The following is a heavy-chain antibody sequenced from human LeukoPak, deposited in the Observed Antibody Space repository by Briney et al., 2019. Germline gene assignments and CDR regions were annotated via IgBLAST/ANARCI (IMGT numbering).Heavy chain of an antibody. D-gene: IGHD3-10*01. Sequence: PGRSLRLSCAASGFPFSSYVMHWLRQAPGKGLEWVGRSTNKANNYITEYAASVKGRFTISRDESKNSLCLQMNSLKTEDTAVYYCARLPYSSGSVDYWGQGTLVTVSS. CDR1: GFPFSSYV. CDR3: ARLPYSSGSVDY. V-gene: IGHV3-72*01. CDR2: STNKANNYIT. J-gene: IGHJ4*02.